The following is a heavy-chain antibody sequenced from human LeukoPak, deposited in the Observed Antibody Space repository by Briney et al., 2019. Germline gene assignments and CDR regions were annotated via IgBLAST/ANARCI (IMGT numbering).Heavy chain of an antibody. J-gene: IGHJ4*02. CDR1: GYTFASFG. Sequence: ASVKVSCKASGYTFASFGITWVRQAPGQGLEWMGWINTHNGDTNYAQKLQGRVTMTTDTSTSTAYMELRSLRSDDTAVYYCARDPDHMVRGTFDYWGQGTLVTVSS. D-gene: IGHD3-10*01. V-gene: IGHV1-18*01. CDR2: INTHNGDT. CDR3: ARDPDHMVRGTFDY.